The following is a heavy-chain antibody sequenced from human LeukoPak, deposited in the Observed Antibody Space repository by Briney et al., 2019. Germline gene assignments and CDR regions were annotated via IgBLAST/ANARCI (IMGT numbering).Heavy chain of an antibody. CDR2: IYYSGST. D-gene: IGHD3-22*01. CDR3: ATTLYYYDSSGGYYYYYGMDV. J-gene: IGHJ6*02. Sequence: SVTLSLTCTVSGGSISSYYWSWIRQPPGKGLEWIGYIYYSGSTNYNPSLKSRVTISVDTSKNQFSLKLSSVTAADTAVYYCATTLYYYDSSGGYYYYYGMDVWGQGTTVTVSS. V-gene: IGHV4-59*01. CDR1: GGSISSYY.